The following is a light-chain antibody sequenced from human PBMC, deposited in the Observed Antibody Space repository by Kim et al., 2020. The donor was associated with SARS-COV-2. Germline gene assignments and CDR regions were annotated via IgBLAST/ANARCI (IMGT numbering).Light chain of an antibody. CDR1: QNVYSR. CDR2: DAS. Sequence: EIVLTQSPATLSLSPGERATLSCRASQNVYSRLAWYQQKPGQAPRLLISDASNRATGIPARFSGSGSGTDFTLTISSLEPEDFAVYYCQQRSDWPRTFGGGTKVDIK. CDR3: QQRSDWPRT. V-gene: IGKV3-11*01. J-gene: IGKJ4*01.